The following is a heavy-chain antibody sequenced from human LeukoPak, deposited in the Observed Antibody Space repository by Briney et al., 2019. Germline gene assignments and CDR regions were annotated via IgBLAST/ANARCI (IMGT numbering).Heavy chain of an antibody. Sequence: SETLSLTCTVSGGSISSYYWSWIRQPPGKGLEWIGSIYYSGSTYYNPSLESRVTISVDTSKNQFSLKLSSVTAADTAVYYCAGASFGPYYFDYWGQGTLVTVSS. V-gene: IGHV4-59*12. CDR1: GGSISSYY. CDR2: IYYSGST. CDR3: AGASFGPYYFDY. D-gene: IGHD3-10*01. J-gene: IGHJ4*02.